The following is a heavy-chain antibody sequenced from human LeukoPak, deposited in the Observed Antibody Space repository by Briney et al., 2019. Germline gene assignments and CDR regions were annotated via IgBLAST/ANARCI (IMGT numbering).Heavy chain of an antibody. J-gene: IGHJ4*02. Sequence: PGGSLRLSCAASGFTFSSYAMHWVRQAPGKGLEWVAVISYDGSNKYYADSVKGRFTISRDNSKNTLYLQMNSLRAGDTAVYYCASLDQPDYWGQETLVPVSS. V-gene: IGHV3-30-3*01. CDR2: ISYDGSNK. CDR1: GFTFSSYA. CDR3: ASLDQPDY.